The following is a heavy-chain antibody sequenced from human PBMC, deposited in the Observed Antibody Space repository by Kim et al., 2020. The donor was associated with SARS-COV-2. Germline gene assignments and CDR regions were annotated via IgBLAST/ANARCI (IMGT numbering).Heavy chain of an antibody. D-gene: IGHD3-22*01. CDR1: GYTFTSYG. V-gene: IGHV1-18*01. Sequence: ASVKVSCKASGYTFTSYGISWVRQAPGQGLEWMGWISAYNGNTNYAQKLQGRVTMTTDTSTSTAYMELRSLRSDDTAVYYCARGYYYDSRGTWFDPWGQGTLVTVSS. CDR2: ISAYNGNT. CDR3: ARGYYYDSRGTWFDP. J-gene: IGHJ5*02.